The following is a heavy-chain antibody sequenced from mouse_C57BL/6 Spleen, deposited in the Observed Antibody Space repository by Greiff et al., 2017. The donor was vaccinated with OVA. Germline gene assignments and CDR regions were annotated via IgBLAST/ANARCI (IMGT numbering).Heavy chain of an antibody. Sequence: VQLQQSGAELVKPGASVKLSCKASGYTFTSYWMQWVKQRPGQGLEWIGEIDPSDSYTNYNQKFKGKATLTVDTSSSTAYMQLSSLTSEDSAVYYCARRGTGPFDYWGQGTTLTVSS. CDR2: IDPSDSYT. CDR3: ARRGTGPFDY. CDR1: GYTFTSYW. J-gene: IGHJ2*01. D-gene: IGHD4-1*01. V-gene: IGHV1-50*01.